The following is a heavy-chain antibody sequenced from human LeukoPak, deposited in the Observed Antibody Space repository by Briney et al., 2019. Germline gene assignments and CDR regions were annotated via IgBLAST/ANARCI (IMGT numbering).Heavy chain of an antibody. D-gene: IGHD5-18*01. CDR1: GGSISSYY. J-gene: IGHJ4*02. V-gene: IGHV4-59*08. Sequence: SETLSLTCTVSGGSISSYYWSWIRQPPGKGLEWIGYIYYSGSTNYNPSLKSRVTISVDTSKNQFSLKLSSVTAADTAVYYCARXRRGYSYVGGNFDYWGQGTLVTVSS. CDR3: ARXRRGYSYVGGNFDY. CDR2: IYYSGST.